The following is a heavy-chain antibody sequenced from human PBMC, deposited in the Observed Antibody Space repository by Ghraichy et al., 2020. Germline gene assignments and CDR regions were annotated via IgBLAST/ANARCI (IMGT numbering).Heavy chain of an antibody. J-gene: IGHJ4*02. Sequence: GGSLRLSCTVSGFSFSDYYMSWIRQAPGKGLEWVSFISITSSDINYADSVKGRFTISRDNVKNSLYLQMNSLRAEDTAVYYCATFSHNRNYFDCWGQGTLVTVSS. D-gene: IGHD2/OR15-2a*01. CDR3: ATFSHNRNYFDC. V-gene: IGHV3-11*03. CDR1: GFSFSDYY. CDR2: ISITSSDI.